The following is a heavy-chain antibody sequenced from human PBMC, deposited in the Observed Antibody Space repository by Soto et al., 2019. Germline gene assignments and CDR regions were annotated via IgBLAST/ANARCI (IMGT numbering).Heavy chain of an antibody. V-gene: IGHV4-4*02. CDR2: IYHSGST. CDR3: ASVRGSARGY. CDR1: GGSLSSTNW. D-gene: IGHD1-26*01. J-gene: IGHJ4*02. Sequence: QVQLQESGPGLVQPSGTPSLTCAVSGGSLSSTNWWTWVRQPPGKGLEWIGEIYHSGSTNTNPSLKSRVTISVDKSKNQFSLNLTSLTAADTAVYYCASVRGSARGYWGQGTLVTVSS.